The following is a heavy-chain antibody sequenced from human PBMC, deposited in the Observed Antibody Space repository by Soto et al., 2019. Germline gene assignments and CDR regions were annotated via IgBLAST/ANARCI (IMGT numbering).Heavy chain of an antibody. Sequence: GASVKFSCKASGGTFTNYAISWVRQAPGQGLEWMGGIIPIFGTTHYSQKVQGRVTITAGKSTRTAFMELSSLRSEDTAMYYCARGTVVVVPKHPSSFPPPYGMDVGGQGTTVPVS. V-gene: IGHV1-69*06. CDR1: GGTFTNYA. CDR2: IIPIFGTT. J-gene: IGHJ6*02. D-gene: IGHD2-2*01. CDR3: ARGTVVVVPKHPSSFPPPYGMDV.